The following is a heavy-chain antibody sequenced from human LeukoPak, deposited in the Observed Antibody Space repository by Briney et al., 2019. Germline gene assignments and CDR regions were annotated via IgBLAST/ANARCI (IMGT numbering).Heavy chain of an antibody. Sequence: SQTLSLTCAISGDSVSSNSAGWIWIRQSPSRGLEWLGRTYYKSKWYNDYAESVKSRITINPDTSKNQFSLQLNSVTPEDTAVYYCARLENWVFDYWGQGTLVTVSS. D-gene: IGHD7-27*01. CDR2: TYYKSKWYN. J-gene: IGHJ4*02. CDR3: ARLENWVFDY. V-gene: IGHV6-1*01. CDR1: GDSVSSNSAG.